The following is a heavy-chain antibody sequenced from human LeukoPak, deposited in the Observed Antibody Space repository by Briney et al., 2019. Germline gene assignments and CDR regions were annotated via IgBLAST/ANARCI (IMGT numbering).Heavy chain of an antibody. D-gene: IGHD5-18*01. J-gene: IGHJ4*02. V-gene: IGHV3-48*01. CDR3: AKRGAYSPPY. Sequence: QPGGSLRLSCAASGFTFSSYSMNWVRQAPGRGREWVSYISSSSSTIYYADSVKGRFTISRDNAKNSLYLQRNSLRAEDTAVYYCAKRGAYSPPYWGQGTLVTVSS. CDR2: ISSSSSTI. CDR1: GFTFSSYS.